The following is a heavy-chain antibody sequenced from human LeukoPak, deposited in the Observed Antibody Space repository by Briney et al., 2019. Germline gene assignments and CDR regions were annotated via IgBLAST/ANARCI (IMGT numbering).Heavy chain of an antibody. CDR1: GFTFSSYA. CDR3: AKGIAANRAPFDY. D-gene: IGHD6-6*01. J-gene: IGHJ4*02. Sequence: TGGSLRLSCAASGFTFSSYAMHWVRQAPGKGLEWVAVISYDGSNKYYADSVKGRFAISRDNSKNTLYLQMNSLRSEDTAVYYCAKGIAANRAPFDYWGQGTLVTASS. CDR2: ISYDGSNK. V-gene: IGHV3-30*09.